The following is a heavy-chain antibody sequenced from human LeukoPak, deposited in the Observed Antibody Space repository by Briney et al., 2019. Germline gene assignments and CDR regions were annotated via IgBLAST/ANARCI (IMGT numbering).Heavy chain of an antibody. CDR1: GDSVSNGNYY. J-gene: IGHJ4*02. V-gene: IGHV4-61*01. CDR2: IYYTGKT. CDR3: ARGLGANPLGGY. D-gene: IGHD1-26*01. Sequence: SETLSLTCTVSGDSVSNGNYYWSWLRQPPGRALEWIGYIYYTGKTYYNPSLEGRVTISVDTSKNQFSLKLSSVTAADTAVYYCARGLGANPLGGYWGQGTLVTVSS.